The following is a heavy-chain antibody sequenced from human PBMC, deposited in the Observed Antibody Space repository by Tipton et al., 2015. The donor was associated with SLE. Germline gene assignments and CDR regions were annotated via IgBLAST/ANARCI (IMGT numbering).Heavy chain of an antibody. CDR3: VRASAWYQDYYFYYRMDV. J-gene: IGHJ6*04. V-gene: IGHV4-59*12. CDR1: GASISTYY. D-gene: IGHD6-13*01. CDR2: VYENDFT. Sequence: TLSLTCTVSGASISTYYWSWVRQPPGKGLEWIGYVYENDFTNYNPSLKSRVTISVDTSKNQFSLKLSSVTAADTAMYYCVRASAWYQDYYFYYRMDVWGKGTTVAVSS.